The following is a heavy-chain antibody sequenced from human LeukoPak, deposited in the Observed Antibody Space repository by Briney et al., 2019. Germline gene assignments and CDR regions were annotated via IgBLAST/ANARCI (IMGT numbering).Heavy chain of an antibody. CDR2: INPNSGGT. J-gene: IGHJ4*02. V-gene: IGHV1-2*02. Sequence: ASVKVSCKDSGYTFTGYYMHWVRQAPGQGLEWMGWINPNSGGTNYAQKFQGRVTMTRDTSTSTAYMELSRLRSDDTAVYYCARAALYCSSTSCYNYFDYWGQGTLVTVSS. CDR1: GYTFTGYY. CDR3: ARAALYCSSTSCYNYFDY. D-gene: IGHD2-2*02.